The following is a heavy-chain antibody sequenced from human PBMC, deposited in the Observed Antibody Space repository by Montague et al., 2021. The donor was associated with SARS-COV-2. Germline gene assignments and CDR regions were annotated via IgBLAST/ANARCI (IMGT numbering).Heavy chain of an antibody. CDR1: GFSLTTSGVG. D-gene: IGHD3-10*01. CDR3: AHSPISLVRGIIPNWFDS. J-gene: IGHJ5*01. V-gene: IGHV2-5*01. Sequence: PALVKPTQTLTLMCTFYGFSLTTSGVGVGWIRQPPGKALEWLALIYWNDDKRYSPSLKSRLTITKDTSKNQVVLIMTNMDPVDTATYYCAHSPISLVRGIIPNWFDSWGQGTLVTVSS. CDR2: IYWNDDK.